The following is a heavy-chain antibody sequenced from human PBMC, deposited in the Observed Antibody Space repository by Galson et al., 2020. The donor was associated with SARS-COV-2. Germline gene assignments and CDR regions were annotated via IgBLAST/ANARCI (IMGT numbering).Heavy chain of an antibody. D-gene: IGHD2-8*02. J-gene: IGHJ4*02. Sequence: ASVKVSCKASGYTFSSYGVSWARQAPGQGLAWLGWISAQTGNTNYAQNLQGRVTLTTDKSTSTAHMELRRLRSDDTAVYYCARDRLGYCTGGVCYRSDYWGQGTLVTVSS. CDR3: ARDRLGYCTGGVCYRSDY. CDR2: ISAQTGNT. V-gene: IGHV1-18*01. CDR1: GYTFSSYG.